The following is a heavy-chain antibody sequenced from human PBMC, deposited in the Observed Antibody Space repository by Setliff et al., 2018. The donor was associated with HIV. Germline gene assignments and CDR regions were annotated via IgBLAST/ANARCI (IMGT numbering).Heavy chain of an antibody. CDR1: GFPFSDFY. CDR3: ARGNALDI. D-gene: IGHD1-1*01. CDR2: ISGSGEYR. Sequence: KPGGSLRLSCAASGFPFSDFYMSWIRQAPGKGLEWISYISGSGEYRFYADSVRDRFTISRDDAKNSLVLQMNSLRPEDTAKYYCARGNALDIWGQGAQVTVSS. J-gene: IGHJ4*03. V-gene: IGHV3-11*04.